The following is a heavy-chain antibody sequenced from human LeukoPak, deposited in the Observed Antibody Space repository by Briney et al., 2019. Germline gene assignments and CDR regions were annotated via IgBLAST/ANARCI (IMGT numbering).Heavy chain of an antibody. Sequence: SETLSLTCTVSAASFISSSHHWGWIRQSPGKGLEWIGTVYYGRTTYYNPSLDGRVTISLDTSANHFSLQLNSVTAADTAAYYCVRHDGRGGATMGAFDSWGQGSLVTVSS. V-gene: IGHV4-39*01. CDR3: VRHDGRGGATMGAFDS. D-gene: IGHD5-12*01. CDR2: VYYGRTT. CDR1: AASFISSSHH. J-gene: IGHJ5*01.